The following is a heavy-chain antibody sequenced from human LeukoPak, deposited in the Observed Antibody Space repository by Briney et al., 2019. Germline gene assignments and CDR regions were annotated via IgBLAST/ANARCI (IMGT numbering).Heavy chain of an antibody. J-gene: IGHJ4*02. D-gene: IGHD5-12*01. CDR2: IYYSGST. CDR3: ALGYNGYDSYYFDY. V-gene: IGHV4-59*01. Sequence: SETLSLTCTVSGGSISSYYWSWLRQPPGKGLEWIGYIYYSGSTNYNPSLKSRVTISVDTSKNQFSLKLSSVTAADTAVYYCALGYNGYDSYYFDYWGQGTLVTVSS. CDR1: GGSISSYY.